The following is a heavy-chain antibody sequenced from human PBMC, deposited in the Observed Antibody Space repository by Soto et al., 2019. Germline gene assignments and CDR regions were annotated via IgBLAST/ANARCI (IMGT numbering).Heavy chain of an antibody. D-gene: IGHD3-3*01. Sequence: GGSLRLSCAASGFTFSSYGMHWVRQAPGKGLEWVAVIWYDGSNKYYADSVKGRFTISRDNSKNTLYLQMNSLRAEDTAVYYFARVPWPYDFWSGYYLEYYFDYWGQGTLVTVSS. CDR2: IWYDGSNK. V-gene: IGHV3-33*01. J-gene: IGHJ4*02. CDR1: GFTFSSYG. CDR3: ARVPWPYDFWSGYYLEYYFDY.